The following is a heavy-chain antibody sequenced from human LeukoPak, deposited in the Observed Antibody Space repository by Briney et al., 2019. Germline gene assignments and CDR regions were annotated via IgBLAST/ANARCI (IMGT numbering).Heavy chain of an antibody. V-gene: IGHV3-23*01. J-gene: IGHJ4*02. CDR2: ISGSGGST. CDR1: GFTFSSYA. CDR3: AKDTRYSSSWGCFVY. D-gene: IGHD6-13*01. Sequence: GGSLRLSCAASGFTFSSYAMSWVRQAPGKGLEWISAISGSGGSTYYAGSVKGRFTISRDNSKNTLYLQMNSLRAEDTAVYYCAKDTRYSSSWGCFVYWGQGTLVTVSS.